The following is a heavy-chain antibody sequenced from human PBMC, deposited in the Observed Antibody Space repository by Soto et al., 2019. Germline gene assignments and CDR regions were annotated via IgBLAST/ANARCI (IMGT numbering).Heavy chain of an antibody. V-gene: IGHV3-33*01. D-gene: IGHD6-19*01. CDR1: GFTFSSYG. Sequence: GGSLRLSCAASGFTFSSYGMHWVRRAPGKGLEWVAVIWYDGSNKYYADSVKGRFTISRDNSKNTLYLQMNSLRAEDTAVYYCARDQQWLVRFYFDFWGQGTLVTVSS. CDR2: IWYDGSNK. J-gene: IGHJ4*02. CDR3: ARDQQWLVRFYFDF.